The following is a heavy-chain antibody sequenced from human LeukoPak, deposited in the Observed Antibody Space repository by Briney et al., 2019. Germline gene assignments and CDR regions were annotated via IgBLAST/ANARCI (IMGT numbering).Heavy chain of an antibody. V-gene: IGHV3-7*01. Sequence: PGGSLRLSCAASGFTFSSYWMSWVRQAPGKGLEWVANIKQDGSEKYYVDSVKGRFTISRDNAKNTLYLQMNSLRAEDTAVYYCAREGWNYDDAFDIWGQGTMVTVSS. J-gene: IGHJ3*02. D-gene: IGHD1-7*01. CDR3: AREGWNYDDAFDI. CDR2: IKQDGSEK. CDR1: GFTFSSYW.